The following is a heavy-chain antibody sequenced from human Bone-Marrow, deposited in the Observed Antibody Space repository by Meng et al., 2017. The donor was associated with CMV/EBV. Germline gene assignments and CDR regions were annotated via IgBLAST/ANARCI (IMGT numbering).Heavy chain of an antibody. V-gene: IGHV1-2*02. D-gene: IGHD2/OR15-2a*01. CDR1: GYPFTDLS. J-gene: IGHJ4*02. Sequence: KASGYPFTDLSLHWVRQPPGQGPDWFGWITPSSGGTRYAQTFPGRVTMTTDTSISTAYMDLNRLTSYDTAVYYCARQILSSYYFDYWGQGTLVTVSS. CDR3: ARQILSSYYFDY. CDR2: ITPSSGGT.